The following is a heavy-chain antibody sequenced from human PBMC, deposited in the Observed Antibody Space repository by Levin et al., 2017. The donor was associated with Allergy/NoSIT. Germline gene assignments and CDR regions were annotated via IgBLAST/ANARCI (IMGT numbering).Heavy chain of an antibody. CDR3: ARAELVRTYYYYYGMDV. D-gene: IGHD6-6*01. CDR2: MNPNSGNT. V-gene: IGHV1-8*01. Sequence: ASVKVSCKASGYTFTSYDINWVRQATGQGLEWMGWMNPNSGNTGYAQKFQGRVTMTRNTSISTAYMELSSLRSEDTAVYYCARAELVRTYYYYYGMDVWGQGTTVTVSS. J-gene: IGHJ6*02. CDR1: GYTFTSYD.